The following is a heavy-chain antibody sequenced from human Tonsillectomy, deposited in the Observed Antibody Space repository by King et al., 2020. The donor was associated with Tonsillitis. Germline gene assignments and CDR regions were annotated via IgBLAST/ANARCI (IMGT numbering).Heavy chain of an antibody. CDR3: ATQTGWELLVGYVAFDI. V-gene: IGHV1-24*01. CDR1: GYTLTELS. Sequence: QLVQSGAEVKKPGASVRVSCKVSGYTLTELSMHWGRQAPGKGVEWMGGFDSEDVETIYAQKFQGRGTMTEDTSTETAYMELSSLRSEATAVYYCATQTGWELLVGYVAFDIWGQGTMVTVSS. CDR2: FDSEDVET. J-gene: IGHJ3*02. D-gene: IGHD1-26*01.